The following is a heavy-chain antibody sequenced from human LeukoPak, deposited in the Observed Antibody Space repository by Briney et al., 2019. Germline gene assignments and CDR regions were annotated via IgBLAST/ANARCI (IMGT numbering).Heavy chain of an antibody. J-gene: IGHJ4*02. V-gene: IGHV4-39*07. Sequence: PSETLSLTCTVSGGSISSSSYYWGWIRQPPGKGLEWIGSIYYSGSTYYNPSFKSRVTISEDTPKNQFSLKLSSVTAADTAVYYCVRDRELNYWGRGTLVTVSS. D-gene: IGHD3-10*01. CDR1: GGSISSSSYY. CDR3: VRDRELNY. CDR2: IYYSGST.